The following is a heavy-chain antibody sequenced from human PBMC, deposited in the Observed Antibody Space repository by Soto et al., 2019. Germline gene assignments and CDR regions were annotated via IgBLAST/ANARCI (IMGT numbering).Heavy chain of an antibody. CDR3: EREVWFGEPKLDY. J-gene: IGHJ4*02. V-gene: IGHV3-33*01. CDR2: IWYDGTKQ. D-gene: IGHD3-10*01. Sequence: HRIIKEPGKGLEWVAVIWYDGTKQYYADSVKGRFTISRDNSKDTMYLQMNSLRAEDTAVYYCEREVWFGEPKLDYWGQGTLVTVSS.